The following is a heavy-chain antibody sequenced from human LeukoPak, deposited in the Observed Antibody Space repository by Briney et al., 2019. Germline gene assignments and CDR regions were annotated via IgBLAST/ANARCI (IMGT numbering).Heavy chain of an antibody. CDR1: GFTFSSYG. CDR2: IRYDGSNK. Sequence: GGSLRLSCAASGFTFSSYGMHWVRQAPGKGLEWVAFIRYDGSNKYYADSVKGRFTISRDSSKNTLYLQMNSLRAEDTAVYYCAKDVSYYGSGSYWDYWGQGTLVTVSS. D-gene: IGHD3-10*01. J-gene: IGHJ4*02. V-gene: IGHV3-30*02. CDR3: AKDVSYYGSGSYWDY.